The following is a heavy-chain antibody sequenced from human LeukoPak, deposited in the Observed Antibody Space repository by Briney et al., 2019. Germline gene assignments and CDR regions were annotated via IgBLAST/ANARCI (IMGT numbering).Heavy chain of an antibody. CDR2: ISYDGSDK. CDR3: ARPRDGFDL. J-gene: IGHJ2*01. V-gene: IGHV3-30*03. CDR1: RFTFSNYV. D-gene: IGHD2-21*02. Sequence: GGSLRLSCAASRFTFSNYVMHWVRQAPGKGLEWVAVISYDGSDKYYADSVKGRFTISRDNSKNTLYLQMNSLRAEDTAVYYCARPRDGFDLWGRGTLVTVSS.